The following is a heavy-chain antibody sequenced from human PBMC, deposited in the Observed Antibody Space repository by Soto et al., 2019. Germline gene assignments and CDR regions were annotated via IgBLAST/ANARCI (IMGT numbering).Heavy chain of an antibody. CDR2: ISGSGGST. CDR1: GFTFSSYI. V-gene: IGHV3-23*01. Sequence: PRGSLTLSCATSGFTFSSYIMNSVRQAPGKGLEWVSAISGSGGSTYYADSVKGRFTISRDNSKNTLYLQMNSLRAEDTAVYYCAKSPTIFHYYMDVWGKGTTVTVSS. CDR3: AKSPTIFHYYMDV. J-gene: IGHJ6*03. D-gene: IGHD3-3*01.